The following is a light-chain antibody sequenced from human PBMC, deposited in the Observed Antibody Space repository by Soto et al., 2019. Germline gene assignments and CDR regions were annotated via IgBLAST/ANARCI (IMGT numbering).Light chain of an antibody. CDR2: DAS. V-gene: IGKV1-5*01. CDR1: QSISSW. CDR3: QQYNSYSYT. Sequence: DIQMTQSPSTLSASVGDRVTITCRASQSISSWLAWYQQKPGKAPKLLIYDASSLESGVPSRFSESGSGTEFTLTSSSLQPYDFATYYCQQYNSYSYTFGHGTKLEIK. J-gene: IGKJ2*01.